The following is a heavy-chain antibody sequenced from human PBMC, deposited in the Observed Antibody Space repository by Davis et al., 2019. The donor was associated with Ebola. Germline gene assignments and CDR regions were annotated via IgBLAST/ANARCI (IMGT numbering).Heavy chain of an antibody. CDR1: GGSISSYY. Sequence: SETLSLTCTVSGGSISSYYWSWIRQPPGKGLEWIGYSYYSGSTNYNPSLKSRVTISVDTSKNQFSLKLSSVTAADTAVYYCARLMYSSGWYGNWFDPWGQGTLVTVSS. CDR2: SYYSGST. D-gene: IGHD6-19*01. V-gene: IGHV4-59*08. J-gene: IGHJ5*02. CDR3: ARLMYSSGWYGNWFDP.